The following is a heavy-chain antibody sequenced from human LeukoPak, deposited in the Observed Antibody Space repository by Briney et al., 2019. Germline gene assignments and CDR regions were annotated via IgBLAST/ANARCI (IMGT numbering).Heavy chain of an antibody. Sequence: GGSLRLSCAASGFTFSNYAMSWVRQAPGKGLEWVSGISESGGRTYYADSVQSWFTISRDNLKSTLDLQMSSLRAEDMAVYYCARGGPGPSYGNLESGSFQHWGRGTLVTVSS. CDR3: ARGGPGPSYGNLESGSFQH. D-gene: IGHD4-11*01. V-gene: IGHV3-23*01. J-gene: IGHJ2*01. CDR2: ISESGGRT. CDR1: GFTFSNYA.